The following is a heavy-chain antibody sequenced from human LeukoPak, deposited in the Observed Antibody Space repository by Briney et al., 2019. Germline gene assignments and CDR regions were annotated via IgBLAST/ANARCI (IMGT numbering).Heavy chain of an antibody. V-gene: IGHV1-2*02. CDR3: TRAFTGTSRWYGDYWFDP. CDR2: INPNSGGT. J-gene: IGHJ5*02. CDR1: GYTFTGYY. D-gene: IGHD4-17*01. Sequence: ASVKVSCKASGYTFTGYYMHWVRQAPGQGLEWMGWINPNSGGTGYAQKFQGRVTMTRDTSISTAYMELTRLRSDDTAIYYCTRAFTGTSRWYGDYWFDPWGQGTLVTVSS.